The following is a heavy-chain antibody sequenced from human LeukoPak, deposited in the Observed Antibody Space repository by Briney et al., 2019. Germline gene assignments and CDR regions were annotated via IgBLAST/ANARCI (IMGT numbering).Heavy chain of an antibody. CDR2: VSYIGST. D-gene: IGHD3-16*01. V-gene: IGHV4-59*01. CDR3: ARGGDTDYSDY. Sequence: SETLSLTCSVFGDSTSNYCWNWIRQSPGRGLEWMGSVSYIGSTNYNPSLKTRLIISVDTSKSEFSLRLSFVTAADTAVYYCARGGDTDYSDYWGQGILVSISS. J-gene: IGHJ4*02. CDR1: GDSTSNYC.